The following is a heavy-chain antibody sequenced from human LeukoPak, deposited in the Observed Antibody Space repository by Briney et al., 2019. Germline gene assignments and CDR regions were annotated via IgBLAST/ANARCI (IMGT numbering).Heavy chain of an antibody. D-gene: IGHD3-10*01. J-gene: IGHJ3*02. CDR1: GYTFTSYA. V-gene: IGHV7-4-1*02. CDR3: ARTLSYGSGSYSPHDAFDI. CDR2: INTNTGNP. Sequence: GASVKVSCKASGYTFTSYAMNWVRQAPGQGLEWMGWINTNTGNPTYAQGFTGRFVFSLDTSVSTAYLQISSLKAEDTAVYYCARTLSYGSGSYSPHDAFDIWGQGTMVTVSS.